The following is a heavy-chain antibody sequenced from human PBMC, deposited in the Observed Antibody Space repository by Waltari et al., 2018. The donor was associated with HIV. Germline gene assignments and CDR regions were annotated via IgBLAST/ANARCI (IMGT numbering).Heavy chain of an antibody. D-gene: IGHD3-10*01. CDR2: IKQDGSEK. CDR1: GFTFSSCW. V-gene: IGHV3-7*01. Sequence: EVQLVESGGGLVQPGGSLRLSCAASGFTFSSCWLPWVRQAPGKGLEWVANIKQDGSEKYYVDSVKGRFTISRDNAKNSLYLQMNSLRAEDTAVYYCARDRGDLYGMDVWGQGTTVTVSS. CDR3: ARDRGDLYGMDV. J-gene: IGHJ6*02.